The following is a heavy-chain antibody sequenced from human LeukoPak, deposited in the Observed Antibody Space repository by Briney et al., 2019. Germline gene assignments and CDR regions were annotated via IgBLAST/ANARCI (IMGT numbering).Heavy chain of an antibody. D-gene: IGHD5-18*01. Sequence: SETLSLTCTVPGGSISSSSYYWGWIRQTPGKGLEWIGEIHHSGNTNFNPSLKSRATISMDKSNNHFSLKMNSVTAADTAVYFCARNGYYPADYWGRGILVTVSP. CDR3: ARNGYYPADY. CDR1: GGSISSSSYY. J-gene: IGHJ4*02. CDR2: IHHSGNT. V-gene: IGHV4-39*07.